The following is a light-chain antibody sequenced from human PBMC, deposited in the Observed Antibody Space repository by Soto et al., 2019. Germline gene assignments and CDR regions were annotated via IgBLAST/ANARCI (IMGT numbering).Light chain of an antibody. CDR2: EVT. Sequence: QSALTQPPSASGSPGQSVRISCTGTRRDVGGYNYVAWYQQHPGKAPKLMIYEVTKRPSGAPDRFSGSKSGNTAFLTVSGLQPGDEADYYCSSYVGSDVFVFGTGTKVTVL. J-gene: IGLJ1*01. CDR3: SSYVGSDVFV. CDR1: RRDVGGYNY. V-gene: IGLV2-8*01.